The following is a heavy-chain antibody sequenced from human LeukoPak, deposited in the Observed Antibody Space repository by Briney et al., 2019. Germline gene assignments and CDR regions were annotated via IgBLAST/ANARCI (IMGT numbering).Heavy chain of an antibody. J-gene: IGHJ4*02. CDR3: AREGAYYYDSFDY. CDR1: GFTFGSYW. Sequence: GGSLRLSCAASGFTFGSYWMSWVRQAPGKGLEWVANIKQDGSEKYYVDSVKGRFTISRDNAKNSLYLQMNSLRAEDTAVYYCAREGAYYYDSFDYWGQGTLVTVSS. CDR2: IKQDGSEK. V-gene: IGHV3-7*01. D-gene: IGHD3-22*01.